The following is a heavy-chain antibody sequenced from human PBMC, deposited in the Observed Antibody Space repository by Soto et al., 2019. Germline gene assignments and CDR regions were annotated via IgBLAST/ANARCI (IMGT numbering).Heavy chain of an antibody. CDR2: INAGNGNT. D-gene: IGHD6-13*01. CDR1: GYTFTSYA. V-gene: IGHV1-3*01. J-gene: IGHJ6*02. Sequence: ASVKVSCKASGYTFTSYAMHWVRQAPGQRLEWMGWINAGNGNTKYSQKFQGRVTITRDTSASTAYMELSSLRSEDTAVYYCARLYSSSLYVRGYYYSGMDVWGQGTTVTVSS. CDR3: ARLYSSSLYVRGYYYSGMDV.